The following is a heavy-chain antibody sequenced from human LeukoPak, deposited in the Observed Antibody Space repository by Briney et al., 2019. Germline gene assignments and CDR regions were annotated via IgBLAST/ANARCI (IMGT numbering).Heavy chain of an antibody. CDR3: ARVKYSSGWSSLDAFDI. D-gene: IGHD6-19*01. J-gene: IGHJ3*02. V-gene: IGHV3-74*01. CDR2: INGDGSST. Sequence: GGSLRLSCAASGFTFSSYWMNWVRQAPGKGLVWVSRINGDGSSTAYADSVKGRFTISRDNAKKTLYLQMNSLRAEDTAVYYCARVKYSSGWSSLDAFDIWGQGTMVTVSS. CDR1: GFTFSSYW.